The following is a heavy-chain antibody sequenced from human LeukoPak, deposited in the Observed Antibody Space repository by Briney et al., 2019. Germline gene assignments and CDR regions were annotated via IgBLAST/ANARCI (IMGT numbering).Heavy chain of an antibody. Sequence: GASVKVSCKASGYTFTSYAMHWVRQAPGQRLEWMGWINAGNGNTKYSQKFQGRVTITRDTSASTAYMELSSLRSEDTAVYYCARDFGGGILTGYDSDAFDIWGQGTMVTVSS. CDR1: GYTFTSYA. V-gene: IGHV1-3*01. CDR2: INAGNGNT. CDR3: ARDFGGGILTGYDSDAFDI. J-gene: IGHJ3*02. D-gene: IGHD3-9*01.